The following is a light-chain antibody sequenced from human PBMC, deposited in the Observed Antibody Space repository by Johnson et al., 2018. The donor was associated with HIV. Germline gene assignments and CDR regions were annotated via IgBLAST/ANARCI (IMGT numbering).Light chain of an antibody. V-gene: IGLV1-51*02. CDR1: ISNIESYF. Sequence: QSVLTQPPSVSAAPGQRVNISCSGNISNIESYFVSWYQQLPGAAPTLLIYEDNKRPSGIPDRFSASKYGATATLGITGLPPGDEADYYCGIWDASLSPLYVFGTGTTITVL. J-gene: IGLJ1*01. CDR3: GIWDASLSPLYV. CDR2: EDN.